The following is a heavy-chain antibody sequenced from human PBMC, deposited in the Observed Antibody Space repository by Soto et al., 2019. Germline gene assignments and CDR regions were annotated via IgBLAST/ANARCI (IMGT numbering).Heavy chain of an antibody. CDR3: ARAPRDYGSGSYWPYGMDV. J-gene: IGHJ6*02. Sequence: QVQLVQSGAEVKKPGSSVKVSCKASGGTFSSYAISWVRQAPGQGLEWMGGIIPIFGTANYAQKFQGRVTITADESTSTAYMELSSLRSEDTAVYYCARAPRDYGSGSYWPYGMDVWGQGTTVTVSS. V-gene: IGHV1-69*12. D-gene: IGHD3-10*01. CDR2: IIPIFGTA. CDR1: GGTFSSYA.